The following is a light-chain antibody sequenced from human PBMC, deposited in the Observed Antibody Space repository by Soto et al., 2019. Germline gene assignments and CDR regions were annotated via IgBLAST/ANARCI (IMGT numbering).Light chain of an antibody. CDR1: QSVNIY. J-gene: IGKJ1*01. CDR2: GAS. CDR3: QQSRKWPWT. Sequence: EIEITQAPATLSVSPGARATLSCRASQSVNIYLAWYQQKHGQAPSLLIFGASYRATGIPARFSGSGSGTEFTITISSLKSDDGEVDYCQQSRKWPWTFVQGTKVDIK. V-gene: IGKV3D-15*01.